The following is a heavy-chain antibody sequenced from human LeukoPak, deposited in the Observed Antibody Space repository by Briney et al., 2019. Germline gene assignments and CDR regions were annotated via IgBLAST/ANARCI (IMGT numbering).Heavy chain of an antibody. CDR2: ISSSSSNI. V-gene: IGHV3-21*01. CDR1: GFTVSSDY. D-gene: IGHD6-13*01. J-gene: IGHJ6*02. CDR3: ARDLKVAAAGTPAYYYGMDV. Sequence: GGSLRLSCAASGFTVSSDYMSWVRQAPGKGLEWVSSISSSSSNIYYADSVKGRFTISRDNAKNSLYLQMNSLRVDDTAVYYCARDLKVAAAGTPAYYYGMDVWGQGTTVTVSS.